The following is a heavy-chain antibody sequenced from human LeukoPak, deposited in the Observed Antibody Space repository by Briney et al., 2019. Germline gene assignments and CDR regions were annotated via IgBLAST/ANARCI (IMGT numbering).Heavy chain of an antibody. CDR2: VCFSGTT. CDR1: GVSVNSGGYY. J-gene: IGHJ4*02. Sequence: PSQTLSLTCSVSGVSVNSGGYYWNWLRQHPERGLESIGHVCFSGTTYYNPALKSRITILKDATQNQFTLKVDSVTPTDTAVYFCAGGKYDILTGYFRFDHWGQGTQVTVSS. CDR3: AGGKYDILTGYFRFDH. V-gene: IGHV4-31*03. D-gene: IGHD3-9*01.